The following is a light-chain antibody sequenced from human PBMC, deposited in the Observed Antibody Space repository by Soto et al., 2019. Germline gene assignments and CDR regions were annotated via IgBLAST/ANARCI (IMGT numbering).Light chain of an antibody. CDR1: QSVSSN. V-gene: IGKV3-15*01. Sequence: EIVMTQSPATLSVSPGERATLSCRASQSVSSNFAWYPQKPGQAPRLLIYGASTRATGIPARFSGSGSGTEFTLTISSLQSEDFAVYYCQQYNNWPWTFGQGTKVEIK. CDR3: QQYNNWPWT. J-gene: IGKJ1*01. CDR2: GAS.